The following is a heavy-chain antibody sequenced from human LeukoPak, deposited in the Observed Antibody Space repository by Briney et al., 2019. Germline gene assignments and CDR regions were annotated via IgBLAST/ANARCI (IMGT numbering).Heavy chain of an antibody. J-gene: IGHJ3*01. CDR1: GGSINSYY. Sequence: SETLSLTCTVSGGSINSYYWSWIRQPPGKGLEWIGEINHSGSTKYNSSLKSRVIISADTSKSQFSLKLTSMTAADTAIYYCAKVYSSSSRDAFDVWGQGTMVTVSS. D-gene: IGHD6-6*01. CDR3: AKVYSSSSRDAFDV. CDR2: INHSGST. V-gene: IGHV4-34*01.